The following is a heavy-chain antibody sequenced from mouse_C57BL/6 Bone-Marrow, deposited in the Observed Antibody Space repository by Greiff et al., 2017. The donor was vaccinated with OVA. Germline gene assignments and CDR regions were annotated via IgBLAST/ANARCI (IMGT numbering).Heavy chain of an antibody. CDR2: ISYSGST. V-gene: IGHV3-8*01. CDR1: GYSITSDY. Sequence: EVKVVESGPGLAKPSQTLSLTCSVTGYSITSDYWNWIRKFPGNKLEYMGYISYSGSTYYNPSLKSRISITRDTSKNQYYLQLNSVTTEDTATYDCARGGSSLYYAMDYWGQGTSVTVSS. CDR3: ARGGSSLYYAMDY. J-gene: IGHJ4*01. D-gene: IGHD1-1*01.